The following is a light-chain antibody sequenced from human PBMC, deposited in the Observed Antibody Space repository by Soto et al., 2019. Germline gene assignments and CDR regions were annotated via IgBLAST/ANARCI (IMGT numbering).Light chain of an antibody. J-gene: IGKJ1*01. CDR1: QSVSSAY. Sequence: EIVLTQSPGTLSLSPGERATLSCRASQSVSSAYLAWYQHKPGQPPTLLIYAASSRVTGIPARFRGSGSGTDFTLTISRLEPEDYAGSYGQQYGSSSAWTFGQGPKVEIK. V-gene: IGKV3-20*01. CDR3: QQYGSSSAWT. CDR2: AAS.